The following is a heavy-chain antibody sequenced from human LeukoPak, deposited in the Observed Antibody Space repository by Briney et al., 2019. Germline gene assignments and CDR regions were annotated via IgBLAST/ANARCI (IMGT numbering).Heavy chain of an antibody. V-gene: IGHV3-33*06. J-gene: IGHJ4*02. CDR3: AKDAQRGFDYSNSLEY. CDR1: GFTFNHFG. D-gene: IGHD4-11*01. Sequence: GRSLRLSCAASGFTFNHFGMRWVRQAPGKGLEWVAGIWSDGSNKFYADSVRGRFTISRDDSRKTVYLQMDRMTAEDTAIYYCAKDAQRGFDYSNSLEYWGQGALVTVSS. CDR2: IWSDGSNK.